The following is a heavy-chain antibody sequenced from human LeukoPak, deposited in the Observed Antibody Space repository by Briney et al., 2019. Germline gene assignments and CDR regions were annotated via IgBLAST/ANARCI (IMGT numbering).Heavy chain of an antibody. Sequence: GESLKISCQGSGYSFTSYWIGWVRQMPGKGLEWMGIIYPGDSDTRYSPSFQGQVTISADKSISTAYLQWSSLKASDTAMYYCARPINGYNYAQGYFDYWGQGTLVTVSS. CDR2: IYPGDSDT. CDR1: GYSFTSYW. V-gene: IGHV5-51*01. J-gene: IGHJ4*02. CDR3: ARPINGYNYAQGYFDY. D-gene: IGHD5-18*01.